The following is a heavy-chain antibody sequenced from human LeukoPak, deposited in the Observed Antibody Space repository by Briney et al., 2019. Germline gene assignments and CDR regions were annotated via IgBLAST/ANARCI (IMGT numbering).Heavy chain of an antibody. J-gene: IGHJ4*02. Sequence: ASVKISCKASGYTFTSNYIHWVRQAPGQGLEWMGMIYPRDGSTSYAQKFQGRVTVTRDTSTSTVHMELSGLRSEDTAVYYCARDQEGFDYWGQGTLVTVSS. V-gene: IGHV1-46*01. CDR3: ARDQEGFDY. CDR2: IYPRDGST. CDR1: GYTFTSNY.